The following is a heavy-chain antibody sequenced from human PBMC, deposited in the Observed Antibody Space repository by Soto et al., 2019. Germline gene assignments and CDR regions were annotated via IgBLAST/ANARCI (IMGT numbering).Heavy chain of an antibody. Sequence: PGGSLRLSCAASGFTFSSYSMNWVRQAPGKGLEWVSSISSNSGYIYYADSVKGRFTISRDNAKNSLYLQMNSLRADDTAAYFCARGEVVGPPVTGAPMDVWGQGTTVTVSS. CDR2: ISSNSGYI. D-gene: IGHD2-2*01. J-gene: IGHJ6*02. CDR3: ARGEVVGPPVTGAPMDV. V-gene: IGHV3-21*01. CDR1: GFTFSSYS.